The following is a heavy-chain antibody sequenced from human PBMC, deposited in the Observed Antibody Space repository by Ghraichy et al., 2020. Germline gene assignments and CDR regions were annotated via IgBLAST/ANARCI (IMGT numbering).Heavy chain of an antibody. J-gene: IGHJ6*02. Sequence: SETLSLTCTVSGGSISSYYWSWIRQPPGKGLEWIGYIYYSGSTNYNPSLKSRVTISVDTSKNQFSLKLSSVTAADTAVYYCARHQQVAGNNYYYYGMDVWGQGTTVTVSS. V-gene: IGHV4-59*01. CDR2: IYYSGST. CDR1: GGSISSYY. CDR3: ARHQQVAGNNYYYYGMDV. D-gene: IGHD6-19*01.